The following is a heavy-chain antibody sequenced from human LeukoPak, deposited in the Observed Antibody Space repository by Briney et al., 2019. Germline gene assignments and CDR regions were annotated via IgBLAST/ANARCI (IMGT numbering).Heavy chain of an antibody. D-gene: IGHD3-3*01. CDR3: ATYDFWSGFGLGN. CDR1: GFTFSSYW. Sequence: GGSLRLSCAASGFTFSSYWMSWVRQAPGKGREWLGNINQYGSESYSVDSVKGRFTLSRDNTKNSLYLQMSSLRAEDAAVYYCATYDFWSGFGLGNWGQGTLVTVSS. J-gene: IGHJ4*02. CDR2: INQYGSES. V-gene: IGHV3-7*01.